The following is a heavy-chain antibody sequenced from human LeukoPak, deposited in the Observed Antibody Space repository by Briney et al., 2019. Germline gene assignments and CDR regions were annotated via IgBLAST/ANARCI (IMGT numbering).Heavy chain of an antibody. CDR2: IYPGDSDT. J-gene: IGHJ4*02. Sequence: GEPLKISCKGSGYSFTNYWIAWVRQMSGKGLEWMGIIYPGDSDTRYSPSFQGQVTISADKSISTAYLQWSSLKASDTAMYYCARLPIHLWSFDYWGQGTLVTVSS. V-gene: IGHV5-51*01. CDR1: GYSFTNYW. CDR3: ARLPIHLWSFDY. D-gene: IGHD5-18*01.